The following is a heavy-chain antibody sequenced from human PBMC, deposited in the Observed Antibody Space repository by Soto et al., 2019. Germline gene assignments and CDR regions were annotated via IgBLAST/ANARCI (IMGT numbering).Heavy chain of an antibody. CDR3: ARGSRYYDSSGYYRTFDY. CDR2: ISYDGSNK. D-gene: IGHD3-22*01. Sequence: QVQLVESGGGVVQPGRSLRLSCAASGFTFSSYAMHWVRQAPGKGLEWVAVISYDGSNKYYADSVKGRFTISRDNSKNTRYLQRNSLRAEDTAVYYCARGSRYYDSSGYYRTFDYWGQGTLVTVSS. J-gene: IGHJ4*02. V-gene: IGHV3-30-3*01. CDR1: GFTFSSYA.